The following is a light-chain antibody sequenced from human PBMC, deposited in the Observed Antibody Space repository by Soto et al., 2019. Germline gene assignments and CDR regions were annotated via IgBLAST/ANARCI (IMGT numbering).Light chain of an antibody. J-gene: IGLJ2*01. V-gene: IGLV2-14*01. CDR1: SSDIGAYNY. CDR2: DVN. CDR3: SSYTSSTTLVV. Sequence: QSALTQPASVSGSPGQSITISCTGTSSDIGAYNYVSWYQQHPGKAPKLMIYDVNNRPSGVSDRFSGSKSGNTASLTISGLRAEDEADYYCSSYTSSTTLVVFGGGTKLTVL.